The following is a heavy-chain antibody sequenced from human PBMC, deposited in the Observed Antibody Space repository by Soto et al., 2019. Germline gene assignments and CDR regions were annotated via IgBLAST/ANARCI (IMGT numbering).Heavy chain of an antibody. CDR2: IIPIFGTA. D-gene: IGHD3-22*01. Sequence: QVQLVQSGAEVKKPGSSVKVSCKASGGTFSSYAISWVRQAPGQGLEWMGGIIPIFGTANYAQKFQGRVTITADKSTNTASKELRSLRSEDTAVYYCAIAQGGYYDSSGYYLPNWFDPWGQGTLVTVSS. J-gene: IGHJ5*02. V-gene: IGHV1-69*06. CDR3: AIAQGGYYDSSGYYLPNWFDP. CDR1: GGTFSSYA.